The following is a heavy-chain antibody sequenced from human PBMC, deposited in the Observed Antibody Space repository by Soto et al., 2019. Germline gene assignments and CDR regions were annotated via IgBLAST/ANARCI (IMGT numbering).Heavy chain of an antibody. V-gene: IGHV1-69*13. J-gene: IGHJ4*02. Sequence: GASVKVSCKASGGTFSSYAISWVRQAPGQGLEWMGGIIPIFGTANYAQKFQGRVTITADESTSTAYMELSSLGSEDTAVYYCVVLRQEQADFWSGYRTHDYWGQGTLVTVSS. CDR1: GGTFSSYA. D-gene: IGHD3-3*01. CDR2: IIPIFGTA. CDR3: VVLRQEQADFWSGYRTHDY.